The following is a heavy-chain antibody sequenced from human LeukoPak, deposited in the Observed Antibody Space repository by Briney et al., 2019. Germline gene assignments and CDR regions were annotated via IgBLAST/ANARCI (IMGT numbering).Heavy chain of an antibody. CDR1: GGSISSGSYY. CDR3: ASYCSSTSCFEMGGVI. V-gene: IGHV4-61*02. CDR2: IYTSGST. Sequence: SETLSLTCTVSGGSISSGSYYWSWIRQPAGKGLERIGRIYTSGSTNYNPSLKSRVTMSVDTSKNQFSLKLSSVTAADTAVYYCASYCSSTSCFEMGGVIWGQGTMVTVSS. D-gene: IGHD2-2*01. J-gene: IGHJ3*02.